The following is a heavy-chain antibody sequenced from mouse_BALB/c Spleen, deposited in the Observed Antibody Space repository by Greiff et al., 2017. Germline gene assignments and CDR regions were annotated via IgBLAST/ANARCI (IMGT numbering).Heavy chain of an antibody. J-gene: IGHJ4*01. Sequence: VKLQESGPGLVAPSQSLSITCTVSGFSLTSYGVHWVRQPPGKGLEWLGVIWAGGSTNYNSALMSRPSISKDNSKSQVFFKMNSLQANDTAIYYCARKDHYGSSYGTAMDYWGQGTSVTVSS. CDR2: IWAGGST. CDR1: GFSLTSYG. D-gene: IGHD1-1*01. CDR3: ARKDHYGSSYGTAMDY. V-gene: IGHV2-9*02.